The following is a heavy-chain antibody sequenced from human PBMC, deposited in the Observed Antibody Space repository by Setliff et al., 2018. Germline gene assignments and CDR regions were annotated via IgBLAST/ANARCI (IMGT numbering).Heavy chain of an antibody. Sequence: SETLSLTCTVSGGSISSYYWSWIRQPAGKGLEWIGRIYTSGSTTYNPSLKSRVTMSVDTSKNQFSLKLSSVTAADTAVYYCARVSTVTTWPYYYYMDVWGKGTTVTVSS. V-gene: IGHV4-4*07. CDR1: GGSISSYY. D-gene: IGHD4-4*01. CDR2: IYTSGST. CDR3: ARVSTVTTWPYYYYMDV. J-gene: IGHJ6*03.